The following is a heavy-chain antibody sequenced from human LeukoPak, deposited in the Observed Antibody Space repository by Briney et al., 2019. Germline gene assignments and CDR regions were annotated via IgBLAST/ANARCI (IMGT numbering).Heavy chain of an antibody. CDR1: GFTFSSYE. D-gene: IGHD6-19*01. CDR2: ISSSGSTI. V-gene: IGHV3-48*03. CDR3: ARGYSSGWYVDY. J-gene: IGHJ4*02. Sequence: GGSLRLSCAASGFTFSSYEMNRVRQAPGKGLEWVSYISSSGSTIYYADSVKGRFTISRDNAKNSLYLQMNGLRAEDTAVYYCARGYSSGWYVDYWGQGTLVTVSS.